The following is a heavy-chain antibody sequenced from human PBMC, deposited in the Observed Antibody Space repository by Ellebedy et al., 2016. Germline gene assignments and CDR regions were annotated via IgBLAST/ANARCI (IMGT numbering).Heavy chain of an antibody. CDR1: GGSISSGGYY. V-gene: IGHV4-31*03. D-gene: IGHD6-19*01. Sequence: SETLSLTCTVSGGSISSGGYYWSWIRQHPGKGLEWIGYIYYSGSTYYNPSLKSRVTISVDTSKNQFSLKLSSVTAADTAVYYCARGVQWLVDYWGQGTLVTVSS. CDR3: ARGVQWLVDY. J-gene: IGHJ4*02. CDR2: IYYSGST.